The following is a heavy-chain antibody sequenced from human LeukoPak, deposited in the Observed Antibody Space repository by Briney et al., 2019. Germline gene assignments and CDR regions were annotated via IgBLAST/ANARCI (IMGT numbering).Heavy chain of an antibody. CDR2: ISSSGSTI. CDR3: ARGLSGYTAMGAY. J-gene: IGHJ4*02. Sequence: PGGSLRLSCAASGFTFSDYYMSWIRQAPGKGLEWVSYISSSGSTIYYADSVEGRFTISRDNAKTSLYLQMDSLRAEDTAVYYCARGLSGYTAMGAYWGLGTLVTVSS. D-gene: IGHD5-18*01. V-gene: IGHV3-11*01. CDR1: GFTFSDYY.